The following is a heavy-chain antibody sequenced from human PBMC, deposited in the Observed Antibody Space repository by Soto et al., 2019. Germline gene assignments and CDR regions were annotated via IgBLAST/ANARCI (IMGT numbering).Heavy chain of an antibody. V-gene: IGHV4-34*01. Sequence: SKTLSHTRAVNGGAFSGDYRWWTSEPPEKGLEWIGEINHSGSTNYNPSLKSRVTISVDTSKNQFSLKLSSVTAADTAVYYCARGRTMVRGATGSSYYGMDVRGQGPTVT. CDR1: GGAFSGDY. CDR2: INHSGST. CDR3: ARGRTMVRGATGSSYYGMDV. J-gene: IGHJ6*02. D-gene: IGHD3-10*01.